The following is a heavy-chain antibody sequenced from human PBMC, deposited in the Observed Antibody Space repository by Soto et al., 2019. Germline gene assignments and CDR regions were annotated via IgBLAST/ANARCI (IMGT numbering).Heavy chain of an antibody. CDR1: GYTFTSYA. V-gene: IGHV1-3*01. CDR2: INAGNGNT. D-gene: IGHD3-9*01. J-gene: IGHJ4*02. Sequence: SVKVSCKASGYTFTSYAMHWVRQAPGQRLEWMGWINAGNGNTRYSQKFQGRVTITRDTSASTAYMELSSLRSEDTAVYYCARDLGYHYDILTGYYDYWGQGTLVTVSS. CDR3: ARDLGYHYDILTGYYDY.